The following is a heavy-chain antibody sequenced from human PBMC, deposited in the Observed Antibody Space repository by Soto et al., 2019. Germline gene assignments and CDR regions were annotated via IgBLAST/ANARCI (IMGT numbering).Heavy chain of an antibody. D-gene: IGHD6-13*01. CDR1: GFTFDDYA. Sequence: GGSLRLSCAASGFTFDDYAMHWVRQAPGKGLEWVSGISWNSGSIGYVDSVKGRFTISRDNAKNSLYLQMNSLRAEDTALYYCAKDRGSSSWYYFDYWGQGTLVTVSS. V-gene: IGHV3-9*01. CDR2: ISWNSGSI. J-gene: IGHJ4*02. CDR3: AKDRGSSSWYYFDY.